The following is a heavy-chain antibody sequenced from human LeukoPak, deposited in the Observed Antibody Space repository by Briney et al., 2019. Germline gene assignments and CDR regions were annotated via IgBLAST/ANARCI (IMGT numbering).Heavy chain of an antibody. J-gene: IGHJ4*02. V-gene: IGHV4-39*01. CDR1: GGSISSSSYY. D-gene: IGHD3-22*01. CDR2: IYYSGST. Sequence: PSETLSLTCTVSGGSISSSSYYWGWIRQPPGKGLEWIGSIYYSGSTYYNPSLKSRVTISVDTSKNQFSLKLSSVTAADTAVYYCARQGGGYLGDYWGQGTLVTVSS. CDR3: ARQGGGYLGDY.